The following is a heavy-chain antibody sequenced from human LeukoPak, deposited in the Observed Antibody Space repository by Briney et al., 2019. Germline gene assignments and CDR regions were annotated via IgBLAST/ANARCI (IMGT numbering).Heavy chain of an antibody. J-gene: IGHJ6*03. Sequence: GASVKVSCKASGYTFTGYYMHWVRQAPGQGLEWMGWINPNSGGTNYAQKFQGRVTMTRDTSISTAYMELSRLRSDDTAVYYCARGEDYDFWSGYWYYMDVWGKGTTVTVSS. CDR1: GYTFTGYY. D-gene: IGHD3-3*01. CDR3: ARGEDYDFWSGYWYYMDV. CDR2: INPNSGGT. V-gene: IGHV1-2*02.